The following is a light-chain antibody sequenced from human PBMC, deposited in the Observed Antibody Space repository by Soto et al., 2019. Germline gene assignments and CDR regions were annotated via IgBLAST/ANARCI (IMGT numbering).Light chain of an antibody. CDR3: QQYLTFPWT. Sequence: DIQMTQSPSILSASVGDIVSISCRACQSISHWLAWYKQKPGKAPDLLIYEASNLEGGVPSRFSGSGSGTDFTLTISRLQPDDFATYYCQQYLTFPWTFGQGTKVDIK. V-gene: IGKV1-5*03. J-gene: IGKJ1*01. CDR2: EAS. CDR1: QSISHW.